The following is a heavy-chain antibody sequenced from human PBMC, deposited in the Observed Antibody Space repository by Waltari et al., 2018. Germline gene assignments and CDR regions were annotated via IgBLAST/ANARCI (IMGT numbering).Heavy chain of an antibody. CDR2: FNPSSGDT. CDR1: GYTLSGYY. Sequence: QVQLVPSGAEVTRPGASVMVSCKASGYTLSGYYINWVRQAPGQGLEWMGRFNPSSGDTDYAQKFQGRVTMTRDTSINTAYLELTSLTSDDTAVYYCAKTGDFYSLEYWGQGSLVTVSS. J-gene: IGHJ4*02. CDR3: AKTGDFYSLEY. V-gene: IGHV1-2*06. D-gene: IGHD3-3*01.